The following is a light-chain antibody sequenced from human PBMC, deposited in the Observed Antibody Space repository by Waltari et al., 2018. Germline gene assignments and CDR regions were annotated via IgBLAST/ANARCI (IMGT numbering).Light chain of an antibody. CDR1: QSIGSH. V-gene: IGKV1-39*01. CDR2: AAS. J-gene: IGKJ4*01. CDR3: QQSYSTPLT. Sequence: DIQMTQSPSSLSASVGDRVTITCRASQSIGSHLNWYQQKPGKAPKLLIYAASSLQSGVPSRFSGSESGTDFTLTISSLQPEDFAAYYCQQSYSTPLTFGGGTNVEI.